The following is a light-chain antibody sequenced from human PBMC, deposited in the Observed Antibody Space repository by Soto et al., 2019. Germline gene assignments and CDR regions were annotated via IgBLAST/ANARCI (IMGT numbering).Light chain of an antibody. CDR3: QQYNNWPQT. Sequence: IVMTPSPSTLSVSQGDRATLYCRASQSVSSSLAWYQQQPGQAPRLLIYGASTRATVIPARFSGSGSGTEFTLTISILQSEDVAVYCCQQYNNWPQTFGQGTKVEIK. J-gene: IGKJ1*01. CDR1: QSVSSS. V-gene: IGKV3-15*01. CDR2: GAS.